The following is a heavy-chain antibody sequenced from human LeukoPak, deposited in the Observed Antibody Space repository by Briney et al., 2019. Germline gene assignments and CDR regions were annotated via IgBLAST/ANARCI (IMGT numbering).Heavy chain of an antibody. CDR2: INPNSGAT. CDR1: GYTFTDYY. V-gene: IGHV1-2*02. CDR3: AREEISGWFYFDY. J-gene: IGHJ4*02. D-gene: IGHD3-10*01. Sequence: ASVTVSCKASGYTFTDYYIHWVRQAPGQGLEWMGRINPNSGATNYAQKFQGRVSITRDTSIRTAYMDLSGLSPDDTAVYYCAREEISGWFYFDYWGQGTLVTVSS.